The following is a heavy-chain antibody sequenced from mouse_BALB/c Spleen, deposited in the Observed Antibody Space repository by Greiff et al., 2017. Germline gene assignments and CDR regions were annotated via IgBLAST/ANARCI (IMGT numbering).Heavy chain of an antibody. CDR3: ARRGYDYAMDY. CDR2: IYPGSGST. D-gene: IGHD2-10*02. J-gene: IGHJ4*01. Sequence: QVQLQQPGAELVKPGTSVKLSCKASGYNFTSYWINWVKLRPGQGLEWIGDIYPGSGSTNYNEKFKSKATLTVDTSSSTAYMQLSSLASEDSALYYCARRGYDYAMDYWGQGTSVTVSS. V-gene: IGHV1-55*01. CDR1: GYNFTSYW.